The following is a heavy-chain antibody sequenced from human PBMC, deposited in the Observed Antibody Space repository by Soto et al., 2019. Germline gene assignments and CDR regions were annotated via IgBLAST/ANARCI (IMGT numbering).Heavy chain of an antibody. J-gene: IGHJ2*01. Sequence: GGSLRLSCAASGFTFSSYSMNWVRQAPGKGLEWVSSISSSSSYIYYADSVKGRFTISRDNAKNSLYLQMNSLRAEDTAVYYCARDRNGPGVVDWYFDLWGRGTLVTVSS. CDR1: GFTFSSYS. CDR3: ARDRNGPGVVDWYFDL. CDR2: ISSSSSYI. D-gene: IGHD3-3*01. V-gene: IGHV3-21*01.